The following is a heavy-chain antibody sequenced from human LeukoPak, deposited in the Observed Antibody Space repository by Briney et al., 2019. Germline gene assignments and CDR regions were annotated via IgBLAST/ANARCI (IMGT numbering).Heavy chain of an antibody. D-gene: IGHD6-13*01. Sequence: PGGSLRLSCAASGFTFSSYGMHWVRQAPGKGLEWVAFIRYDGSNKYYADSVKGRFTISRDNSKNTLYLQMNSLRAEDTAVYYCAKDIAAAGSYYFDYWGQGTLVTVSS. CDR1: GFTFSSYG. V-gene: IGHV3-30*02. J-gene: IGHJ4*02. CDR2: IRYDGSNK. CDR3: AKDIAAAGSYYFDY.